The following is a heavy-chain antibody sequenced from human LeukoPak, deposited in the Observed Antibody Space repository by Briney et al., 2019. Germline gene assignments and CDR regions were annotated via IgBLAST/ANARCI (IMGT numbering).Heavy chain of an antibody. D-gene: IGHD5-18*01. V-gene: IGHV3-74*01. J-gene: IGHJ5*01. CDR1: GFTFSDYW. CDR3: ARGTEGYTYGGFDS. CDR2: IHRDGSST. Sequence: PGGSLRLSCAASGFTFSDYWMHWVRQAPGKGLVWVSRIHRDGSSTTYADSVKGRFTISRDNAKNTLYPQMNSLRAEDTAMYYCARGTEGYTYGGFDSWGQGTLVTVSS.